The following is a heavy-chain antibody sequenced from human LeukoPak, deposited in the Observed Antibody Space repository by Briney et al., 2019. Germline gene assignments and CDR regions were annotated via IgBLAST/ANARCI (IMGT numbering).Heavy chain of an antibody. CDR2: ISDSGGST. CDR1: GFTFSSYA. V-gene: IGHV3-23*01. CDR3: ARDYRDIAAAVSPAFDI. J-gene: IGHJ3*02. D-gene: IGHD6-13*01. Sequence: GGSLRLSCAASGFTFSSYAMNWFRQAPGKGLEWVSFISDSGGSTYYAESVKGRFTISRDNAKNSLYLQMNSLRAEDTAVYYCARDYRDIAAAVSPAFDIWGQGTMVTVSS.